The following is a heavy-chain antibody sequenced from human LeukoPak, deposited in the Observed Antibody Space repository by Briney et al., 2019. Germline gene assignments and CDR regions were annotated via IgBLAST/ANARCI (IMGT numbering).Heavy chain of an antibody. CDR3: ARGPRGITMIVDDAFDI. V-gene: IGHV4-61*02. Sequence: SEALSLTCTVSGGSISSGSYYWSWIRQPAGKGLEWIGRIYTSGSTNYNPSLKSRVTISVDTSKNQFSLKLSSVTAADTAVYYCARGPRGITMIVDDAFDIWGQGTMVTVSS. CDR1: GGSISSGSYY. CDR2: IYTSGST. J-gene: IGHJ3*02. D-gene: IGHD3-22*01.